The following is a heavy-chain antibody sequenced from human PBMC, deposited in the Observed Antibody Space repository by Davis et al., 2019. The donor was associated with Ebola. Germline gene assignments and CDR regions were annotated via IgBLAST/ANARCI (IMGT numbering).Heavy chain of an antibody. CDR1: AFTFSSYS. V-gene: IGHV3-21*01. Sequence: SLRLSCPASAFTFSSYSMNWVRQAPGKGLEWVPSISSSSSYIYYADSVKGRFTISRDNAKNSLYLQMNSLRAEDTAVYYCARDGVLTLIVATTSDYYYYGMDVWGKGTTVTVSS. CDR3: ARDGVLTLIVATTSDYYYYGMDV. D-gene: IGHD5-12*01. J-gene: IGHJ6*04. CDR2: ISSSSSYI.